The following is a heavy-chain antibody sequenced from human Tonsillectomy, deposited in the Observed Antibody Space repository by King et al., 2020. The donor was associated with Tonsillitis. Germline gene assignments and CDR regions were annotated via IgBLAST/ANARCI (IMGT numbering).Heavy chain of an antibody. V-gene: IGHV3-23*04. D-gene: IGHD3-3*01. CDR2: ISGSGGST. CDR3: AKDRDFWSPHGMDV. CDR1: GFTFSSDA. J-gene: IGHJ6*02. Sequence: VQLVESGGGLIQPGGSLRLSCAASGFTFSSDAMNWVRQAPGKGLEWVSGISGSGGSTYYADSVKGRFAISRDNSKNTLYLQMNSLRAEDTAVYYCAKDRDFWSPHGMDVWGQGTTVTVSS.